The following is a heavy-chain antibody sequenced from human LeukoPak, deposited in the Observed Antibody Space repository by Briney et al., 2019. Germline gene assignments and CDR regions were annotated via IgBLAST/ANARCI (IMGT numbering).Heavy chain of an antibody. Sequence: PGGSLRLSCAASGFTFSSYWMSWVRQAPGKGLEWVANIKQDGSEKYYVDSVKGRFTISRDNAKNSLYLQMNSLRAEDTAVYYCARVSRYCSSTSCSDFDYWGQGTLVTVSS. V-gene: IGHV3-7*01. CDR2: IKQDGSEK. D-gene: IGHD2-2*01. CDR1: GFTFSSYW. J-gene: IGHJ4*02. CDR3: ARVSRYCSSTSCSDFDY.